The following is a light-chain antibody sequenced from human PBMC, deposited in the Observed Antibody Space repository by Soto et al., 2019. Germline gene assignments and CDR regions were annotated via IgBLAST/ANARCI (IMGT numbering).Light chain of an antibody. Sequence: QSVLTQPPSVSGAPGQRVTISCTGSNSNIGAGYDVHWYQQLPGTAPKLLIHSNRPAGVPDRFSGSKSGTSASLAITGLQAEDEADYYCQSYDSSLSGSVFGTGTKLTVL. CDR1: NSNIGAGYD. CDR2: S. V-gene: IGLV1-40*01. CDR3: QSYDSSLSGSV. J-gene: IGLJ1*01.